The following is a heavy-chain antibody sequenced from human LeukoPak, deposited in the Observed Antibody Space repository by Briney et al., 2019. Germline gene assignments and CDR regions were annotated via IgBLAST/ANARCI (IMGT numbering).Heavy chain of an antibody. Sequence: GGSLRLSCAASGFTFSSYSMNWVRQTPGKGLEWIAYISSSGHTIYYAESVKGRFTISRDNAKNSVYLQMDGLRVDDTAVYYCARDRYGDYCHDSWGQGTLVTVSS. J-gene: IGHJ4*02. CDR2: ISSSGHTI. D-gene: IGHD4-17*01. V-gene: IGHV3-48*04. CDR3: ARDRYGDYCHDS. CDR1: GFTFSSYS.